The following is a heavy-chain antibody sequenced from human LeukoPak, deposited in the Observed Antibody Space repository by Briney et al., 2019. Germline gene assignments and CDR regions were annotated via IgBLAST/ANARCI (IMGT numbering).Heavy chain of an antibody. CDR2: IYYSGST. J-gene: IGHJ3*02. D-gene: IGHD6-13*01. CDR3: ARDDQQLDAFDI. V-gene: IGHV4-59*01. Sequence: SETLSLTCTVSNGSISSYYWSWIRQPPGKGLEWIGYIYYSGSTNYNPSLKSRVTISVDTSKNQFSLKLSSVTAADTAVYYCARDDQQLDAFDIWGQGTMVTVSS. CDR1: NGSISSYY.